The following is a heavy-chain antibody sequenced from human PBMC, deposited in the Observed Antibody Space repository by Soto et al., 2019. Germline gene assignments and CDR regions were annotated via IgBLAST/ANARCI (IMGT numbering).Heavy chain of an antibody. V-gene: IGHV3-23*01. J-gene: IGHJ4*02. D-gene: IGHD3-16*01. CDR2: ISGPGGTT. CDR3: AKSISFGGVIAYTLDY. Sequence: EVQLLESGGGLVQPGGSLRLSCAASGFTFSSYAMTWVRQAPGKGLQWVSGISGPGGTTYYADSVKGRSTISRDNSKSTLYVQVNNLRAEDTAIYYCAKSISFGGVIAYTLDYWGQGALVTVSS. CDR1: GFTFSSYA.